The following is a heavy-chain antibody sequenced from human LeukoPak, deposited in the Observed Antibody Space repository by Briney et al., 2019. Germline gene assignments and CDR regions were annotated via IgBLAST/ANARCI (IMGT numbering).Heavy chain of an antibody. CDR2: INTDTRNP. CDR3: ARTYYYGSGSYKIDA. J-gene: IGHJ5*02. Sequence: ASVTVSFTGSGYTFTTYAMNWVRQAPGQGLEWVGWINTDTRNPTYAQGFTGRFVFSLDTSVSTAYLQISSLKAEDTAVYFCARTYYYGSGSYKIDAWGQGTLVTVSS. CDR1: GYTFTTYA. D-gene: IGHD3-10*01. V-gene: IGHV7-4-1*02.